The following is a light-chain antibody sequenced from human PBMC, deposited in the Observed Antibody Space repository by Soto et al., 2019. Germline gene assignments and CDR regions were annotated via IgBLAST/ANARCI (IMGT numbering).Light chain of an antibody. V-gene: IGLV2-14*01. J-gene: IGLJ3*02. Sequence: QSALTQPASVSGSAGQSITISCSGTMRDVGAYNLVSWYQQHPGTAPKLIIYEDRNRPSGISSRFSGSRSGNTASLTISGLQPEDEGDYYCSAYTARSTLVFGGGTKVTVL. CDR3: SAYTARSTLV. CDR1: MRDVGAYNL. CDR2: EDR.